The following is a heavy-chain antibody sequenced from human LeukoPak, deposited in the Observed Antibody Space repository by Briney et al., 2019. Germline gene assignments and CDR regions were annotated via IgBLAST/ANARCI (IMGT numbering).Heavy chain of an antibody. J-gene: IGHJ6*02. V-gene: IGHV3-30*18. D-gene: IGHD1-26*01. Sequence: GGSLRLSCAASGFTFSSYGMHWVRQAPGKGLEWVAVISYDGSNKYYADSAKGRFTISRDNSKNTLYLQMNSLRAEDTAVYYCAKDLPDSSGSYTQGMDVWGQGTTVTVSS. CDR3: AKDLPDSSGSYTQGMDV. CDR1: GFTFSSYG. CDR2: ISYDGSNK.